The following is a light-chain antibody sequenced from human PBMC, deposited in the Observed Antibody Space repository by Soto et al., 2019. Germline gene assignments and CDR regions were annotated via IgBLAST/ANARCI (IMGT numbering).Light chain of an antibody. CDR1: SSDVGGYNY. J-gene: IGLJ1*01. Sequence: QSALTQPASVSGSPGQSITISCTGTSSDVGGYNYVSWYQQHSGKAPKLMIYVVSNRPSGVSNRFSGSKSGNTASLTISGLQAEDEADYYCSSYTSSSIYVFGTGTKVTV. CDR3: SSYTSSSIYV. V-gene: IGLV2-14*01. CDR2: VVS.